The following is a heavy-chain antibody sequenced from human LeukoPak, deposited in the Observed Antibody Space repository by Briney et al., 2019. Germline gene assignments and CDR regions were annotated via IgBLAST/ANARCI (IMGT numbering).Heavy chain of an antibody. CDR2: ISWNSGSI. Sequence: GGSLRLSCAASGFTFDDYAMHWVRHAPGKGLEWVSGISWNSGSIGYADSVKGRFTISRDNAKNSLYLQMNSLRAEDTALYYCAKDSDYGSGSLDYWGQGTLVTVSS. D-gene: IGHD3-10*01. J-gene: IGHJ4*02. V-gene: IGHV3-9*01. CDR3: AKDSDYGSGSLDY. CDR1: GFTFDDYA.